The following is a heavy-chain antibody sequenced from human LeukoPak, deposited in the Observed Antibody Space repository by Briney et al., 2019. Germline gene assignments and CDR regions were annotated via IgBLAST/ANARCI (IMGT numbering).Heavy chain of an antibody. CDR3: ARRRYNWNNDAFDI. V-gene: IGHV4-39*01. D-gene: IGHD1/OR15-1a*01. CDR2: IYYSGST. CDR1: GGSISSSSYY. J-gene: IGHJ3*02. Sequence: PSETLSLTCTVSGGSISSSSYYWGWIRQPPGKGLEWIGRIYYSGSTYYNPTLKSRVTISVDTSKNQFSLTLSSVTAADTAVYYCARRRYNWNNDAFDIWGQGTMVTVSS.